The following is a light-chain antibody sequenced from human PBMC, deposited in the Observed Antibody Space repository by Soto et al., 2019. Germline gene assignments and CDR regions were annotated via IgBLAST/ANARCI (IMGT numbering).Light chain of an antibody. CDR2: GAS. Sequence: EVVMTQSPATLSVSPGERAPLSCRASHSVSSSLAWYQQKPGQAPRLLISGASNRTTGIPARFSGSGSGTDFTLTISSLEPEDSAVYYCQQRNIWPPVTFGQGTRLEIK. CDR3: QQRNIWPPVT. CDR1: HSVSSS. J-gene: IGKJ5*01. V-gene: IGKV3-11*01.